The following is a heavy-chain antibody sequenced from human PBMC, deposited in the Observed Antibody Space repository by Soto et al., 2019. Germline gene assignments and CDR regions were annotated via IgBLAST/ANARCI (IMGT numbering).Heavy chain of an antibody. J-gene: IGHJ3*02. CDR1: GYTFALYG. CDR2: ISAYNGNT. V-gene: IGHV1-18*01. CDR3: ARLKGSGWGPPSFDI. Sequence: GASVKVSCKPSGYTFALYGISWVRQAPGQGLEWMGWISAYNGNTNYAQKLQGRVTMTTATSTSTAYMELRSLRSDDTAVYYCARLKGSGWGPPSFDIWGQGTMVTVSS. D-gene: IGHD6-19*01.